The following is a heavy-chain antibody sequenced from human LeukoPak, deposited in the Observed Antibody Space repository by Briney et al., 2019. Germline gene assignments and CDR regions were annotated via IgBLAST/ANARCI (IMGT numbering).Heavy chain of an antibody. V-gene: IGHV1-69*13. J-gene: IGHJ6*03. Sequence: GASVKVSCKASGGTFSSYAISWVRQAPGQGLEWMGGIIPIFGTANYAQKFQGRVTITADESTSTAYMELSSLRSDDTAVYYCARDREYYDFWSGFNSYYYYMDVWGKGTTVTVSS. CDR3: ARDREYYDFWSGFNSYYYYMDV. CDR2: IIPIFGTA. D-gene: IGHD3-3*01. CDR1: GGTFSSYA.